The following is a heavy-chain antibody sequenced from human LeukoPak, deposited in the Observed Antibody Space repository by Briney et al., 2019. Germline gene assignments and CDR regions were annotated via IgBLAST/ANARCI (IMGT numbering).Heavy chain of an antibody. CDR1: GFTFSSYA. D-gene: IGHD3-22*01. CDR2: IWYDGSNK. J-gene: IGHJ5*02. V-gene: IGHV3-33*08. CDR3: ARVDSSGYYST. Sequence: PGGSLRLSCAASGFTFSSYAMSWVRQAPGKGLEWVALIWYDGSNKYYADSVKGRFNISRDNSKNTLYLQMNNLRADDTAVYYCARVDSSGYYSTWGQGTLVTVSS.